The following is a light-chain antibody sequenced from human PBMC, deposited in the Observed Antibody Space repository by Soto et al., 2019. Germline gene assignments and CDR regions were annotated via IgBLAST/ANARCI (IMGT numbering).Light chain of an antibody. CDR3: QQYNNWPPT. J-gene: IGKJ5*01. V-gene: IGKV3-15*01. Sequence: VVPGSPGTLSVSTGERATLTCRPSHSGNSDLAWDQRKPGQAPRLLIYGASTRATGIPGRFSGSGSGTEFTLTISSLQSEDFAVYYCQQYNNWPPTFGQGTRLEIK. CDR2: GAS. CDR1: HSGNSD.